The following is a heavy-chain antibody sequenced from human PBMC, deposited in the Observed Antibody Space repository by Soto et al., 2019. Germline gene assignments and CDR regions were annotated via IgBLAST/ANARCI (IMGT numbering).Heavy chain of an antibody. CDR2: ITPLGGAT. CDR3: ARAVAPAISRSHALYT. V-gene: IGHV1-46*01. J-gene: IGHJ3*02. Sequence: AAVKVSWKASGFSITNYHMHLVRQAPGQGLEWMGVITPLGGATTYAQKFQGRVTMTADMSTSNVHMDLSSLRSDDTAVYYCARAVAPAISRSHALYTWG. CDR1: GFSITNYH. D-gene: IGHD2-15*01.